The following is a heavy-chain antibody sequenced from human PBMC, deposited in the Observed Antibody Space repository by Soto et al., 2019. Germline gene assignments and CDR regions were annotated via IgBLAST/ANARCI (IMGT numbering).Heavy chain of an antibody. Sequence: EVQLLESGGGLVQPGGYLRVSCAASGFTFSNYAVTWVRQAPGKGLEWVSTISGSGGSTYYADSVKGRFTISRDNSKNTLYQQMNSLRAEDTAVYYCAKDQGSSWYEIDYWGQGTLVTVSS. D-gene: IGHD6-13*01. J-gene: IGHJ4*02. V-gene: IGHV3-23*01. CDR3: AKDQGSSWYEIDY. CDR1: GFTFSNYA. CDR2: ISGSGGST.